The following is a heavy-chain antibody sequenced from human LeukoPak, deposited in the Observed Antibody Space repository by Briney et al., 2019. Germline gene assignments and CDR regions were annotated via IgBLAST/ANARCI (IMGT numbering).Heavy chain of an antibody. CDR3: ARDSCSSTSCLSIDDY. J-gene: IGHJ4*02. CDR1: VYTFIGYY. Sequence: GASVKVSCKASVYTFIGYYMHWVRQAPGQGLEWMGWINPNSGGTNYAQKFQGRVTMTRDTSISTVYMELSRLRSDDTAVYYCARDSCSSTSCLSIDDYWGQGTLVTVSS. CDR2: INPNSGGT. D-gene: IGHD2-2*01. V-gene: IGHV1-2*02.